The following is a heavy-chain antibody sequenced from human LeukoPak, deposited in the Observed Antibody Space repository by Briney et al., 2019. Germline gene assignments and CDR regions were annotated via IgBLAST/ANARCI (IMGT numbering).Heavy chain of an antibody. CDR1: GGSISSGSYY. V-gene: IGHV4-61*10. CDR2: IYKTGST. J-gene: IGHJ4*02. Sequence: SETLSLTCTVSGGSISSGSYYWSWIRQPAGKGLEWIGRIYKTGSTNYNPSLKSRVTISVDTSKNQFSLKLSSVTAADTAVYYCARVPRSSWYYFDYWGQGTLVTVSS. D-gene: IGHD6-13*01. CDR3: ARVPRSSWYYFDY.